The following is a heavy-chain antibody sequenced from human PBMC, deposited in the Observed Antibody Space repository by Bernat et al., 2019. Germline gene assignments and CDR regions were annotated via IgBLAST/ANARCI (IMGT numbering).Heavy chain of an antibody. J-gene: IGHJ5*02. CDR3: ARGVGYCTGGVCYGGWFDP. V-gene: IGHV1-8*01. CDR1: GYTFTSYD. Sequence: QLVQSGAEVKKPGASVKVSCKASGYTFTSYDINWVRQATGQGLEWMGWMNPNSGNTGYAQKFQGRVTMTRNTSLSTAYMELSSLRSEDTAVYYCARGVGYCTGGVCYGGWFDPWGQGTLVTVSS. D-gene: IGHD2-8*02. CDR2: MNPNSGNT.